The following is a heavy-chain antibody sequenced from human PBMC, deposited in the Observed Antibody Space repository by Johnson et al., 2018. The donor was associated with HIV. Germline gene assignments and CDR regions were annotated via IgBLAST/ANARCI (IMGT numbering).Heavy chain of an antibody. CDR3: AKLGDYSCINGFDI. CDR1: GFTFSTYA. CDR2: IRYDGSNK. J-gene: IGHJ3*02. D-gene: IGHD4-11*01. Sequence: QVQLVESGGGVVQPERSLRLSCAASGFTFSTYAMHWVRQAPGKGLQWVTFIRYDGSNKYYADSVKGRFTISRDNSKNTLYLQINSLRAEETAVYYCAKLGDYSCINGFDIWGQGKMVTVSS. V-gene: IGHV3-30*02.